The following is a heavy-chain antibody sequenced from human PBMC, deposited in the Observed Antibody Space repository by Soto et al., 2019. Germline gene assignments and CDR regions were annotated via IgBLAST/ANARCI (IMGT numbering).Heavy chain of an antibody. Sequence: SETLSLTCTVSGGSISSYYWSWIRQPAGKGLEWIGRIYTSGSTNYNPSLKSRVTMSVDTSKSQFSLKLSSVTAADTAVYYCARDECSGGSCYSSGGQNDAFDIWGQGTMVTVSS. CDR2: IYTSGST. J-gene: IGHJ3*02. D-gene: IGHD2-15*01. V-gene: IGHV4-4*07. CDR1: GGSISSYY. CDR3: ARDECSGGSCYSSGGQNDAFDI.